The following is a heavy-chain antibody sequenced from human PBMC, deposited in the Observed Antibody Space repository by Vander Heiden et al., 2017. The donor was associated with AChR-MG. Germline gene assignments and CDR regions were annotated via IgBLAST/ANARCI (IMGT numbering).Heavy chain of an antibody. CDR2: ISYDGSNK. J-gene: IGHJ4*02. Sequence: QVQLVESGGGVVQPGSSLKLSRAASGFTFSSYAMHGVRQAPGKGLEWVAVISYDGSNKYYADSVKGRFTISRDNSKNTLYLQMNSLRAEDTAVYYCARDLGIATPDFDYWGQGTLVTVSS. CDR3: ARDLGIATPDFDY. CDR1: GFTFSSYA. D-gene: IGHD2-21*01. V-gene: IGHV3-30-3*01.